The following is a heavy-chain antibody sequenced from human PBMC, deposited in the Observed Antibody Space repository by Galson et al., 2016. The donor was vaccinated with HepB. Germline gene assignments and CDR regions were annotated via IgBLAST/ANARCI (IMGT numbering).Heavy chain of an antibody. CDR2: INSDGDSI. D-gene: IGHD3-10*01. J-gene: IGHJ6*03. CDR1: EFTFSTYN. CDR3: AKFRGDEHYNYHMDV. Sequence: SLRLSCAASEFTFSTYNMNWVRQAPGKGLEWLSYINSDGDSIYYADSVRGRFTVSRDNAKNSLYLQLNGLRDEDTATYYCAKFRGDEHYNYHMDVWGKGTTVIVS. V-gene: IGHV3-48*02.